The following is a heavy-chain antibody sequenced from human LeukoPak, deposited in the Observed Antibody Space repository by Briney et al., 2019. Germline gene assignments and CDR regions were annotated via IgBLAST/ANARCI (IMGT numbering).Heavy chain of an antibody. Sequence: PGGSLRLSCAASGFTFSSYAMHWVRQAPGKGLEWVAVISYDGSNKYYADSVKGRFTISRDNSKNTLYLQMNSLRAEDTAVYYCARDSSDIVVVVAATGDPFDYWGQGTLVTVSS. J-gene: IGHJ4*02. CDR3: ARDSSDIVVVVAATGDPFDY. CDR2: ISYDGSNK. D-gene: IGHD2-15*01. CDR1: GFTFSSYA. V-gene: IGHV3-30-3*01.